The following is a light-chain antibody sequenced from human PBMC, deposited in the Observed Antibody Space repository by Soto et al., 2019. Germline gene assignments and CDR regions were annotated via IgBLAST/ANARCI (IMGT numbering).Light chain of an antibody. V-gene: IGKV3-20*01. J-gene: IGKJ1*01. Sequence: DIVMTQSPLSLPATPGEPPSLSCRSSQTISSTFLAWYQQKPGQAPRLLIYTASTRATGIPDRFSGSGSGTNFTLTISRLEPDDFAVYYCQQCGSSPWTFGQGTKVDIK. CDR1: QTISSTF. CDR3: QQCGSSPWT. CDR2: TAS.